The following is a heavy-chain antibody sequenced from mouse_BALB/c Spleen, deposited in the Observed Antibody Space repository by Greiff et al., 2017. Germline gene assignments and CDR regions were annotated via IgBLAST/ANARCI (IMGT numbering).Heavy chain of an antibody. CDR3: ARDYGITTGFAY. CDR2: INPSNGRT. Sequence: QVQLQQPGAELVKPGASVKLSCKASGYTFTSYWMHWVKQRPGQGLEWIGEINPSNGRTNYNEKFKSKATLTVDKSSSTAYMQLSSLTSEDSAVYYCARDYGITTGFAYWGQGTLVTVSA. D-gene: IGHD2-4*01. V-gene: IGHV1S81*02. CDR1: GYTFTSYW. J-gene: IGHJ3*01.